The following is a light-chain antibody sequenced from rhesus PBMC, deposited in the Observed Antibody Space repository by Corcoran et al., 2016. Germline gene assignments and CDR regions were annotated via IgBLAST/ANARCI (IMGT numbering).Light chain of an antibody. CDR1: QGISSW. V-gene: IGKV1-19*01. CDR3: PHYDGLPFT. CDR2: AAS. J-gene: IGKJ3*01. Sequence: DIQMTQSPSSLSASVGDTVTITCHASQGISSWLAWYQQKPGKAPKPLIYAASSLQSGVPSRFSGSGSWTVYTLTFRSLQPADFATYYCPHYDGLPFTFGPGTKLDIK.